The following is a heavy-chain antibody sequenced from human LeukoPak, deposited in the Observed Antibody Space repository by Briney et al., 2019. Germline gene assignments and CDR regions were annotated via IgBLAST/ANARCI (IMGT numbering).Heavy chain of an antibody. CDR1: GGSISSYY. CDR3: ARYSNYGDYYYYYMDV. Sequence: SETLTLTCTVSGGSISSYYWSWIRQPPGKGLEWIGYIYYSGSTNYNPSLKSRVTISVDTSKNQFSLKLSSVTAADTAVYYCARYSNYGDYYYYYMDVWGKGTTVTVSS. J-gene: IGHJ6*03. CDR2: IYYSGST. V-gene: IGHV4-59*01. D-gene: IGHD4-11*01.